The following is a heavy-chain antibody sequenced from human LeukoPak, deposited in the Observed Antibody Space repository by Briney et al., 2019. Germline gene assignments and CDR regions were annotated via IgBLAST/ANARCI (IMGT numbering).Heavy chain of an antibody. CDR1: SGSISSSTYY. CDR2: IYYSGST. D-gene: IGHD6-13*01. J-gene: IGHJ5*02. CDR3: AIGFRQQLVQVWFDP. V-gene: IGHV4-39*07. Sequence: SETLSLTCTVSSGSISSSTYYWGWIRQPPGKGLEWIGSIYYSGSTYYNPSLKSRVTISVDTSKNQFSLKLSSVTAADTAVYYCAIGFRQQLVQVWFDPWGQGTLVTVSS.